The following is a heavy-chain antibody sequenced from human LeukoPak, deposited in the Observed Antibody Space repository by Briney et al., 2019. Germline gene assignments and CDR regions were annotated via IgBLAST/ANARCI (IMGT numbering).Heavy chain of an antibody. CDR2: IYSGGSK. Sequence: QAGGSLRFSCAASGFTVSSNYMSWVRQAPGKGLEWVSVIYSGGSKYYADSVKGRFTISRDNSKNTLYLQMNSLRAEDTAVYYCARDSQEGYFDYWGQGTLVTVSS. CDR3: ARDSQEGYFDY. V-gene: IGHV3-53*01. CDR1: GFTVSSNY. J-gene: IGHJ4*02.